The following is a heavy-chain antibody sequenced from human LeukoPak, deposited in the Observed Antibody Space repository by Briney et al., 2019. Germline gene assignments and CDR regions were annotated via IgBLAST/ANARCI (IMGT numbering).Heavy chain of an antibody. J-gene: IGHJ4*02. V-gene: IGHV1-69*13. CDR3: ASLGGESTVTTYLNY. CDR2: IIPIFGTA. CDR1: RGTFSSYA. D-gene: IGHD4-17*01. Sequence: SVNVSCTASRGTFSSYAINWVRQAPGQGLEWMGGIIPIFGTANYSQKFQGRVTITADESTSTAYMELNSLRSEDTALYYCASLGGESTVTTYLNYWGQGTLVTVSS.